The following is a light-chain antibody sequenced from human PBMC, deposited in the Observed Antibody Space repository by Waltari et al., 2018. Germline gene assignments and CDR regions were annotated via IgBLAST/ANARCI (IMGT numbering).Light chain of an antibody. CDR3: SSYAGNYIYV. Sequence: QSALTQPPSASGSPGQPVNISCPGTRGAIGTFDHVPWYQQHPGKAPQVIVYAVTKRPSGVPDRFSGSKSGDTAFLTVSGLQAEDEADYYCSSYAGNYIYVFGTGTEVTVL. CDR1: RGAIGTFDH. CDR2: AVT. V-gene: IGLV2-8*01. J-gene: IGLJ1*01.